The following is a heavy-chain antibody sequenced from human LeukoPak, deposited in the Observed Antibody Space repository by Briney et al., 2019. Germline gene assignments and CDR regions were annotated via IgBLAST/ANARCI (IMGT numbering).Heavy chain of an antibody. V-gene: IGHV4-39*01. D-gene: IGHD3-22*01. J-gene: IGHJ4*02. CDR3: ARHRRGRGITMIVAD. CDR1: GGSISSSSYY. Sequence: SETLSLTCTVSGGSISSSSYYWGWIRQPPGKGLEWIGSIYYSGSTYCNPSLKSRVTISVDTSKNQFSLKLSSVTAADTAVYYCARHRRGRGITMIVADWGQGTLVTVSS. CDR2: IYYSGST.